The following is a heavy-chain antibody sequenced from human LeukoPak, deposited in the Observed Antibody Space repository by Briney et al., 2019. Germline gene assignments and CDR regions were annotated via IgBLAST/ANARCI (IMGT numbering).Heavy chain of an antibody. J-gene: IGHJ4*02. V-gene: IGHV4-61*01. CDR2: IYYSGST. D-gene: IGHD6-19*01. CDR3: ARGGAVAGLDY. Sequence: SETLSLTCTVSGGSVNGGSYYWSWIRQPPGKGLDWIGNIYYSGSTNYNPSLKSRVTISLDTSKNQFSLKLSSVTAADTAVYYCARGGAVAGLDYWGQGTLVTVSS. CDR1: GGSVNGGSYY.